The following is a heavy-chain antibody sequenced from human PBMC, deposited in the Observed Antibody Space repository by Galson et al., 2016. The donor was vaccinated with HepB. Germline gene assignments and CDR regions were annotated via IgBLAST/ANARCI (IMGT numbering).Heavy chain of an antibody. CDR1: GDSIGRYY. CDR3: ARDIILASYPRAFDT. Sequence: SETLSLTCSVSGDSIGRYYWSWIRQPPGKGLEWIGYIYNSGCTTYNPSLKSRVSISVDTSKNQFSLRLTSVTAADTAMYYCARDIILASYPRAFDTWGHGTKVTVSS. V-gene: IGHV4-59*01. J-gene: IGHJ3*02. CDR2: IYNSGCT. D-gene: IGHD2-8*02.